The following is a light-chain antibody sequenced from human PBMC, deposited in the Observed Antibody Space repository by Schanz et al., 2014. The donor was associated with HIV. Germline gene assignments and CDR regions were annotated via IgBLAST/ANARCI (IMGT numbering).Light chain of an antibody. Sequence: QSALTQPASVSGSPGQSITISCTGTSSDVGGYNYVSWYQHHPGKAPKLMIYEVIKRPSGVPDRFSGSKSGNTASLTVSGLQAEDEADYYCSSYAGSNSVVFGGGTKLIVL. J-gene: IGLJ2*01. CDR1: SSDVGGYNY. CDR2: EVI. V-gene: IGLV2-8*01. CDR3: SSYAGSNSVV.